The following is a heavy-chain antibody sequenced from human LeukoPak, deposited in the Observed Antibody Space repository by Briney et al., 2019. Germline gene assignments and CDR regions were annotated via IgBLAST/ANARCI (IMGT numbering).Heavy chain of an antibody. Sequence: PGGSLRLSCTASGVTFSSHWMTWVRQPPGKGLEWVANIKEDGRLKYYVDSVKGRFSISRDNTKSALYLQMDSLRADDTAVYFCARDSTWRLDYWGQGTLITVSS. CDR2: IKEDGRLK. D-gene: IGHD5-12*01. CDR3: ARDSTWRLDY. V-gene: IGHV3-7*03. J-gene: IGHJ4*02. CDR1: GVTFSSHW.